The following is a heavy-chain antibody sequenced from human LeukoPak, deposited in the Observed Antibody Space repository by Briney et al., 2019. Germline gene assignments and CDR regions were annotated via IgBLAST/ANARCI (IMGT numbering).Heavy chain of an antibody. CDR3: ARGPNSNWSGLDF. D-gene: IGHD6-6*01. Sequence: GGSLRLSCAASGFTFSSYSMNWVRQAPGKGLEWVSSISSSSSYIYYADSVKGRFTISRDNAKNSLYPQMNSLRAEDTAVYYCARGPNSNWSGLDFWGQGTLLTVSS. J-gene: IGHJ4*02. CDR1: GFTFSSYS. CDR2: ISSSSSYI. V-gene: IGHV3-21*01.